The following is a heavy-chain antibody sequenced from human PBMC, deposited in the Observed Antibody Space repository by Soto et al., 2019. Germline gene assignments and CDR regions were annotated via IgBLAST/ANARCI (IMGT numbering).Heavy chain of an antibody. CDR3: TTGGGYCSSTSCLGY. D-gene: IGHD2-2*01. Sequence: EVQLVESGGGLVKPGGSLRLSCAASGFTFSNAWMSWVRQAPGKGLEWVGRIKSKTDGGTTDYAAPVKGRFTISRDDSKNTLYLQMNSLKTEDTAVYYCTTGGGYCSSTSCLGYWGQGTLVTVSS. CDR1: GFTFSNAW. CDR2: IKSKTDGGTT. J-gene: IGHJ4*02. V-gene: IGHV3-15*01.